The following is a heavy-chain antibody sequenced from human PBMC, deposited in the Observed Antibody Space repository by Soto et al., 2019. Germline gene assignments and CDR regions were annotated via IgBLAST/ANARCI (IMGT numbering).Heavy chain of an antibody. D-gene: IGHD6-13*01. CDR2: INPNSGGT. Sequence: ASVKVSCKASGYTFTGYYMHWVRQAPGQGLEWMGWINPNSGGTNYAQKFQGWVTMTRDTSISTAYMELSRLRSDDTAVYYCARDIAAAADYFDYWGQGTLVTVS. CDR1: GYTFTGYY. V-gene: IGHV1-2*04. CDR3: ARDIAAAADYFDY. J-gene: IGHJ4*02.